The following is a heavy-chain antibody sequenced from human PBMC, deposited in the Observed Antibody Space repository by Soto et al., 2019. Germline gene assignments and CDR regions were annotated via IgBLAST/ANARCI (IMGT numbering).Heavy chain of an antibody. CDR2: ISGSGGST. CDR1: GFTFSSYA. J-gene: IGHJ4*02. CDR3: ATRNSGITIFGVATYHFDY. Sequence: GGSLRLSCAASGFTFSSYAMSWVRQAPGKGLEWVSAISGSGGSTYYANSVKGRFTISRDNSKNTLYLQMNSLRAEDTAVYYCATRNSGITIFGVATYHFDYWGPRTLVTVSS. V-gene: IGHV3-23*01. D-gene: IGHD3-3*01.